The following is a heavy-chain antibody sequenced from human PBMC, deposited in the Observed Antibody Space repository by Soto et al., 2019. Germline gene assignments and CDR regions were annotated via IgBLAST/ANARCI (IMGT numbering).Heavy chain of an antibody. CDR3: ARSKRWLQLGADFDI. Sequence: SETLSLTCAVYGGSFSGYYWSWLRQPPGKGLEWIGEINHSGSTNYNPSLKSRVTISVDTSKNQFSLKLSSVTAADTAVYYCARSKRWLQLGADFDIWGQGTMVTVSS. CDR1: GGSFSGYY. V-gene: IGHV4-34*01. J-gene: IGHJ3*02. D-gene: IGHD5-12*01. CDR2: INHSGST.